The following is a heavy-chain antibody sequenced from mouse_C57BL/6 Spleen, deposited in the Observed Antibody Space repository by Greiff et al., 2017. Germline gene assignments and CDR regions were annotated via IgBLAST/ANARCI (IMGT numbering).Heavy chain of an antibody. D-gene: IGHD1-1*01. CDR1: GYTFTDYY. V-gene: IGHV1-26*01. J-gene: IGHJ3*01. CDR3: ATREGVVATEGFAY. CDR2: INPNNGGT. Sequence: EVQLQQSGPELVKPGASVKISCKASGYTFTDYYMNWVKQSHGKSLEWIGDINPNNGGTSYNQKFKGKATLTVDKSSSTAYMELRSLTSEDSAVYYCATREGVVATEGFAYWGQGTLVTVSA.